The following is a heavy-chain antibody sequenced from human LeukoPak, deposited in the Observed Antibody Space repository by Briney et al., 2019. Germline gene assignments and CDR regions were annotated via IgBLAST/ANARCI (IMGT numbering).Heavy chain of an antibody. CDR2: IYPGDSDT. CDR1: GYSFTSYW. Sequence: GESLKISCKGSGYSFTSYWIGWVRQMPGKGLEWMGIIYPGDSDTRYSPSFQGQVTISADKSISTAYLQWSSLKASDTAMYYCAANYYDSSGYYFGVDYWGQGTLVTVSS. J-gene: IGHJ4*02. V-gene: IGHV5-51*01. CDR3: AANYYDSSGYYFGVDY. D-gene: IGHD3-22*01.